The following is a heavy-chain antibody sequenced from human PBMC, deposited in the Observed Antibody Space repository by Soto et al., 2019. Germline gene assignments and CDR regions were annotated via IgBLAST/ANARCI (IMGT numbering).Heavy chain of an antibody. V-gene: IGHV3-23*01. CDR2: LSASGATT. D-gene: IGHD1-26*01. CDR1: GFTFSPYA. Sequence: EVQLLESGGGLVPPGGSLRLSCAASGFTFSPYAMTWVRQAPGKGLKWVSALSASGATTYHADSVKGRFTISRDNSENTLYLQMNSLRAEDTAVYYCAKGISGSQYDYYGMDVWGQGTTVTVSS. J-gene: IGHJ6*02. CDR3: AKGISGSQYDYYGMDV.